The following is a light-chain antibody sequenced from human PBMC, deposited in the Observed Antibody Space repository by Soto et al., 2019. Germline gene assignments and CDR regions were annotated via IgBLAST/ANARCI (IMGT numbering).Light chain of an antibody. V-gene: IGKV3D-20*02. CDR1: QRVSRNY. J-gene: IGKJ5*01. CDR2: GAS. CDR3: QQRSNWPPIT. Sequence: EIVLTQSPGTLSLSPGERATLSCRASQRVSRNYLAWYQQKVGQPPRLLIYGASSRAAGIPDRFSGSGSGTDFTLTISSLEPEDFAVYYCQQRSNWPPITFGQGTRLEIK.